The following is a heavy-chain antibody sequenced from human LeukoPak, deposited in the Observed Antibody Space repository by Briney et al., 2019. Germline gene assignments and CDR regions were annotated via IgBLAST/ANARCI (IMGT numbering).Heavy chain of an antibody. V-gene: IGHV3-53*01. CDR3: ARGGSHLGVFDV. J-gene: IGHJ3*01. Sequence: GGSLRLSCAASGLTVSSNYMSWVRQAPGKGLEWVSIIYTGGRTYYATSVKGRFTVSRDNSENTLFLQMRGLRAEDTAIYYRARGGSHLGVFDVWGQGTMVTVSS. D-gene: IGHD1-26*01. CDR1: GLTVSSNY. CDR2: IYTGGRT.